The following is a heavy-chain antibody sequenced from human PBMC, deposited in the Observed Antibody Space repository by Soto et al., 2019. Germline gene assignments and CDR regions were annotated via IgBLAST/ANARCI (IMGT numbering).Heavy chain of an antibody. CDR2: INGDGSST. Sequence: TGGSLRLSCAASGLTFRDHWMHWVRQGPGKGLVWVSRINGDGSSTNYADSVKGRFTISRDNAKNTLYLQMNSLRAEDTAVYYCVDGMSGWHFWGQGTLVTVSS. D-gene: IGHD6-19*01. CDR3: VDGMSGWHF. CDR1: GLTFRDHW. J-gene: IGHJ4*02. V-gene: IGHV3-74*01.